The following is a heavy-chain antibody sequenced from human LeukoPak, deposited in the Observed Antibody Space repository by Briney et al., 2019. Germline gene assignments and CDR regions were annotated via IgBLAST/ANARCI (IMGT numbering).Heavy chain of an antibody. J-gene: IGHJ4*02. V-gene: IGHV4-39*07. Sequence: ASETLSLTCTVSGGSISSSSYYWGWIRQPPGKGLEWIGSIYYSGSTYYNPSLKSRVTLSVDTSKNQFSLKLRSVTAADTAVYYCASLPSNTVTHDYWGQGTLVTVSS. CDR1: GGSISSSSYY. CDR3: ASLPSNTVTHDY. CDR2: IYYSGST. D-gene: IGHD4-11*01.